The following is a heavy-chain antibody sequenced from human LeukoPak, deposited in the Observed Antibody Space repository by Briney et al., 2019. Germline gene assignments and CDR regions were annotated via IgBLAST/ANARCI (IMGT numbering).Heavy chain of an antibody. CDR3: ARWIAVAGHFDY. J-gene: IGHJ4*02. CDR1: GGSISSYY. CDR2: IYYSGST. D-gene: IGHD6-19*01. Sequence: SETLSLTCTVSGGSISSYYWSWIRQPPGKGLEWIGYIYYSGSTNYNPSLKSRVTISVDTSKNQFSLKLSSVTAADTAVYYCARWIAVAGHFDYWGQGTLVTVSS. V-gene: IGHV4-59*01.